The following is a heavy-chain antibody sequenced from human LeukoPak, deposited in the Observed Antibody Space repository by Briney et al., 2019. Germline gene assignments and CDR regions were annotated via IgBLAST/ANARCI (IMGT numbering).Heavy chain of an antibody. J-gene: IGHJ4*02. Sequence: SVKVSCKASGGSFSSHAINWVRQAPGQGLKWMGGIIPIFGTANYAQKFQDRVTITAVESMSTVYMELSSLRSEDTAVYYCARGWLAESTVVTPYNYWGQGTLVTVSS. V-gene: IGHV1-69*13. D-gene: IGHD4-23*01. CDR3: ARGWLAESTVVTPYNY. CDR1: GGSFSSHA. CDR2: IIPIFGTA.